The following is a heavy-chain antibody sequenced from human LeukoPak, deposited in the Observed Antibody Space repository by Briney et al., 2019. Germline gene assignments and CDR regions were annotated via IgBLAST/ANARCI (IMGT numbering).Heavy chain of an antibody. CDR3: AKSGLYSSSSEAWGYFDY. D-gene: IGHD6-6*01. V-gene: IGHV3-7*05. CDR1: GFTFRSYW. CDR2: IKKDGSEK. Sequence: GGSLRLTCAASGFTFRSYWMNWVRQARGRGLEWVANIKKDGSEKYYVDSVKGRFTISRDNAQNSLCLQMNSLRAEDTAVYYCAKSGLYSSSSEAWGYFDYWGQGTLVTVSS. J-gene: IGHJ4*02.